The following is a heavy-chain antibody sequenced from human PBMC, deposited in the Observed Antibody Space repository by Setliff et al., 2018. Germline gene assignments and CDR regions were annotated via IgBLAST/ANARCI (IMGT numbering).Heavy chain of an antibody. J-gene: IGHJ4*02. Sequence: GGSLRLSCAASGFTFSSYAMTWVRQAPGKGLEWVSVISGSGGSTYYADSVKGRCTISRDNSKNTLYLEMSSLRPEDTAVYYCAKVIGGYPPKPSDYWGQGTLVTVSS. CDR3: AKVIGGYPPKPSDY. CDR2: ISGSGGST. V-gene: IGHV3-23*01. D-gene: IGHD3-16*02. CDR1: GFTFSSYA.